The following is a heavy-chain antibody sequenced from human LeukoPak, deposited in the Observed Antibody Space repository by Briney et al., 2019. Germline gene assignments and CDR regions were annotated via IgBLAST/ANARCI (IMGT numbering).Heavy chain of an antibody. CDR2: ISSNGATT. D-gene: IGHD6-6*01. CDR1: GFTFNRFY. J-gene: IGHJ4*02. Sequence: GGSLRLSCSASGFTFNRFYLHWVRQAPGEGLEFVSHISSNGATTYYADSVKGRFTISRDNSKNTLYLQMSSLRADDTAVYYCVKDRSIAAPNNDFFDSWGQGALVTVSS. V-gene: IGHV3-64D*06. CDR3: VKDRSIAAPNNDFFDS.